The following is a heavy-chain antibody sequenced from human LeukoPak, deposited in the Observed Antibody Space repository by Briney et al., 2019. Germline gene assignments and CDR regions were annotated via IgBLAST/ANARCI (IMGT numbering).Heavy chain of an antibody. Sequence: ASVKVSCKASGYTFTGYYMHWVRQAPGQGLEWMGWINPNSGGTNYAQKLQGRVTMTRDTSISTAYMELSRLRSDDTAVYYCARGQSHYYYMDVWGKGTTVTVSS. CDR1: GYTFTGYY. CDR3: ARGQSHYYYMDV. D-gene: IGHD6-19*01. CDR2: INPNSGGT. J-gene: IGHJ6*03. V-gene: IGHV1-2*02.